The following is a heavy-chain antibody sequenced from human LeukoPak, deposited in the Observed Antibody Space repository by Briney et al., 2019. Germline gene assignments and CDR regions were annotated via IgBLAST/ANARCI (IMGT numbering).Heavy chain of an antibody. CDR1: GYSFTSYW. V-gene: IGHV5-51*01. CDR3: ARGMATINIVGASFDY. J-gene: IGHJ4*02. Sequence: GESLKISCKGSGYSFTSYWIGWVRQMPGKGLEWMGIIYPGGSDTRYSPSFQGQVTISADKSISTAYLQWSSLKASDTAMYYCARGMATINIVGASFDYWGQGTLVTVSS. D-gene: IGHD5-24*01. CDR2: IYPGGSDT.